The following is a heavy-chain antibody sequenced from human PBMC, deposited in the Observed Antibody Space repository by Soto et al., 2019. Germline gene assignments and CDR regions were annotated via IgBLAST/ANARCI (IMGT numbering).Heavy chain of an antibody. D-gene: IGHD3-10*01. Sequence: QVQLVESGGGVVQPGRSPRLSCAASGFTFSSYGMHWVRQAPGKGLEWVAVISYDGSNKYYADSVKGRFTISRDNSKNTLYLQMNSLRAEDTAVYYCAKDGSGSYRNYYYYMDVWGKGTTVTVSS. V-gene: IGHV3-30*18. CDR2: ISYDGSNK. CDR1: GFTFSSYG. CDR3: AKDGSGSYRNYYYYMDV. J-gene: IGHJ6*03.